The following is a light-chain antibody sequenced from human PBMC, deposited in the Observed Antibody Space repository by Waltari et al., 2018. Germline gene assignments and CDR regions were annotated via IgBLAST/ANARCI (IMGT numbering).Light chain of an antibody. J-gene: IGKJ1*01. Sequence: EVVMTQSPATVSVSPVERVTLSCRASQSVSNNLAWYQQKPGRAPSVLIYAASTRATGIAARFSGSGSGTDFTLTITNLQSEDFAIYYCQQYKNWPTFGQGTKVEI. CDR2: AAS. V-gene: IGKV3-15*01. CDR3: QQYKNWPT. CDR1: QSVSNN.